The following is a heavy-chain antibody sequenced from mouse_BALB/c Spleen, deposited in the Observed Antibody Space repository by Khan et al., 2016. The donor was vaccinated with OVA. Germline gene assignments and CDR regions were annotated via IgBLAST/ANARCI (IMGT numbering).Heavy chain of an antibody. CDR3: ARDCYYEYYYAMDY. J-gene: IGHJ4*01. V-gene: IGHV1-52*01. D-gene: IGHD2-3*01. CDR2: IDPYDTET. Sequence: QVQLQQSGAELVRPGASVKLSCKASGYTFTDNWMNWIKQRPEQGLEWIGRIDPYDTETHYNQKFKDKAILTVDKSSSTAYMQLSSLTSEDSAVYYCARDCYYEYYYAMDYWGQGTSVTVSS. CDR1: GYTFTDNW.